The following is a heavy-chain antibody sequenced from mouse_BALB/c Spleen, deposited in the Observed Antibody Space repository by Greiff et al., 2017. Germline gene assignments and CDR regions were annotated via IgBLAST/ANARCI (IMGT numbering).Heavy chain of an antibody. Sequence: EVKLVESGGGLVKPGGSLKLSCAASGFTFSSYAMSWVRQTPEKRLEWVATISSGGSYTYYPDSVKGRFTISRDKAKNTLYLQMSSLKSEDTAMYYCARHPSTMITTYWYFDVWGAGTTVTVSS. J-gene: IGHJ1*01. V-gene: IGHV5-6*03. CDR1: GFTFSSYA. CDR3: ARHPSTMITTYWYFDV. CDR2: ISSGGSYT. D-gene: IGHD2-4*01.